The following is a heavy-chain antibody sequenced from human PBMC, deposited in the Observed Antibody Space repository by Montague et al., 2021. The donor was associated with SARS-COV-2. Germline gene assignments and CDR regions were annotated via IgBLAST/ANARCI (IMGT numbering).Heavy chain of an antibody. CDR2: ISYDGSNK. V-gene: IGHV3-30*18. J-gene: IGHJ6*02. Sequence: SLRLSCAASGFTFSSYGMHWVRQAPGKGLEWVAVISYDGSNKYYADSVKGRSTISRDNSKNTLYLQMNSLRAEDTAVYYCAKDFMSLMVYAMVYYYYGMDVWGQGTTVTVSS. CDR3: AKDFMSLMVYAMVYYYYGMDV. CDR1: GFTFSSYG. D-gene: IGHD2-8*01.